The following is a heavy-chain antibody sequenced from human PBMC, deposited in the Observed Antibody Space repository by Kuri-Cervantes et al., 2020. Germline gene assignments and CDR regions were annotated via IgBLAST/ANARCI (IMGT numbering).Heavy chain of an antibody. CDR2: TSYRGTGNT. D-gene: IGHD3-22*01. Sequence: LRLSCTVSGASIRSGDYFWIWVRQAPGKGLEWIGHTSYRGTGNTYYNPSLISRISISGDTSKNQFSLKLTSVTAADTAVYYCASWGYYDTSGYYYEDLDYWGQGTLVTVSS. CDR3: ASWGYYDTSGYYYEDLDY. CDR1: GASIRSGDYF. J-gene: IGHJ4*02. V-gene: IGHV4-30-4*08.